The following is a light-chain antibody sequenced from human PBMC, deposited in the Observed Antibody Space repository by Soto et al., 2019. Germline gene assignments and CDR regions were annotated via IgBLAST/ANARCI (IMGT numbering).Light chain of an antibody. CDR3: QQYNHWRT. CDR2: GAS. J-gene: IGKJ1*01. CDR1: QSVGSN. Sequence: EIVLTQSPGPLSVSPGERATLSCRASQSVGSNLAWYQQKPGQAPRLLIYGASTRATGIPARFSGSGSGTEFTLTISSLQSEDFVVYYCQQYNHWRTFGQGTKVDIK. V-gene: IGKV3-15*01.